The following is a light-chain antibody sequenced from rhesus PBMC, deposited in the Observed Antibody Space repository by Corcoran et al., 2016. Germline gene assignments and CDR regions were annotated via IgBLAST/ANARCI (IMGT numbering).Light chain of an antibody. CDR2: GVS. Sequence: ETVVTQSPDTLALSPGERVILSCRASQRVGRYLAWYQQKLGQAPRLLISGVSSRATGIPDRFRGRGSWTDFTLTISSREPEDVGVYYCQQSAHLWTFGQGTKVEIK. CDR1: QRVGRY. CDR3: QQSAHLWT. V-gene: IGKV3-24*04. J-gene: IGKJ1*01.